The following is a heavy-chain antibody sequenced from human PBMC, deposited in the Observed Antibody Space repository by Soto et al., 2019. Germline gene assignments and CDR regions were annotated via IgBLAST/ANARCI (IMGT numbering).Heavy chain of an antibody. J-gene: IGHJ4*02. V-gene: IGHV3-30*18. Sequence: GGSLRLSCAASGFTFSSYGMHWVRQAPGKGLEWVAVISYDGSNKYYADSVKGRFTISRDNSKNTLYLQMNSLRAEDTAVYYCANGPDYWGQGTLVTVSS. CDR2: ISYDGSNK. CDR3: ANGPDY. CDR1: GFTFSSYG.